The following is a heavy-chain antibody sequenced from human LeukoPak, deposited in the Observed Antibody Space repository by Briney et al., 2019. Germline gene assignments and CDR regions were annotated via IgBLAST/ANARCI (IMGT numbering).Heavy chain of an antibody. CDR2: INHSGST. CDR1: GGSLSGYY. V-gene: IGHV4-34*01. J-gene: IGHJ6*02. Sequence: SETLSLTCAVYGGSLSGYYWSWIRQPPGKGLEWIGEINHSGSTNYNPSLKSRVTISVDTSKNQFSPKLSSVTAADTAVYYCARGPAYCSSTSCYTGSFYYYYGMDVWGQGTTVTVSS. CDR3: ARGPAYCSSTSCYTGSFYYYYGMDV. D-gene: IGHD2-2*02.